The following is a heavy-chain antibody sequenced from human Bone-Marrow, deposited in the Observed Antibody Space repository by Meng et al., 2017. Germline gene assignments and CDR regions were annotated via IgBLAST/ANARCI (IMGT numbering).Heavy chain of an antibody. J-gene: IGHJ4*02. V-gene: IGHV3-23*01. D-gene: IGHD6-13*01. CDR1: GFTFNNYA. CDR3: VRRAAGNFDY. CDR2: IGGGGGT. Sequence: ESLKISCAASGFTFNNYAMTWVRQSPGKGLEWVSAIGGGGGTDYADSVKGRFTISRDNSENTLFLQMNSLRPEDTAIYFCVRRAAGNFDYWGQGTLVTVSS.